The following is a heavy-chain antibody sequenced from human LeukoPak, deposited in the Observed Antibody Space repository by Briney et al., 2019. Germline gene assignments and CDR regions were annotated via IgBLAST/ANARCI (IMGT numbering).Heavy chain of an antibody. CDR2: ISGSGGNT. Sequence: GGSLRLSCAASGFTFSPYAMNWVRQAPGKGLEWVSTISGSGGNTYYADSVKGRFTISRDNSKDTLYLLMNSLRAEDTAIYYCAKMFCRTTSCEYFDYWGQGTLVTVSS. J-gene: IGHJ4*02. CDR3: AKMFCRTTSCEYFDY. D-gene: IGHD2-2*01. V-gene: IGHV3-23*01. CDR1: GFTFSPYA.